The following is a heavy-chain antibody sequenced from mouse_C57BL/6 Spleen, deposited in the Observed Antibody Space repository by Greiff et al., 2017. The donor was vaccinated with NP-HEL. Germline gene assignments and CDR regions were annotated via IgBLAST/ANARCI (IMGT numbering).Heavy chain of an antibody. CDR3: ARTGTKVDYYAMDY. CDR1: GYTFTNYW. CDR2: IYPGGGYT. D-gene: IGHD4-1*01. V-gene: IGHV1-63*01. J-gene: IGHJ4*01. Sequence: LQESGAELVRPGTSVKMSCKASGYTFTNYWIGWAKQRPGHGLEWIGDIYPGGGYTNYNEKFKGKATLTADKSSSTAYMQFSSLTSEDSAIYYCARTGTKVDYYAMDYWGQGTSVTVSS.